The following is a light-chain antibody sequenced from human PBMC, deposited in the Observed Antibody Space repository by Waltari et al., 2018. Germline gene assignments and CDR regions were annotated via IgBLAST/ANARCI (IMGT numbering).Light chain of an antibody. Sequence: QSTLTQSPSASGTPGQRVTISCSGSSSNVGINAVNWYQQFPGAAPKLLIFNNNQRPSGVPDRFSGSRSGTSASLAISRLQSEDEADYFCATWEVSLNGWVFGGGTRLTVL. CDR2: NNN. V-gene: IGLV1-44*01. J-gene: IGLJ3*02. CDR1: SSNVGINA. CDR3: ATWEVSLNGWV.